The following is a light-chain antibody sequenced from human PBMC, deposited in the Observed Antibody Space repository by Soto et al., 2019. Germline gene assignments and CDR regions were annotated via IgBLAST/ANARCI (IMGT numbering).Light chain of an antibody. CDR1: QAIRTA. Sequence: AIQLTQSPSSLSESAGERVTITCRASQAIRTALGWYQQKPGKVPKLLIYAASTLQSGVPSRFSGSGSGTDFTLTISSLQPEDFATYYCLLDFRYFWAFGQGTKVDI. V-gene: IGKV1-6*01. J-gene: IGKJ1*01. CDR3: LLDFRYFWA. CDR2: AAS.